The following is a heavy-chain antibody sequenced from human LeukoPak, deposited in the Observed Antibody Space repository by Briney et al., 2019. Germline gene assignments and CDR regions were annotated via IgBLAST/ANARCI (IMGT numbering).Heavy chain of an antibody. Sequence: GGSLRLSCAASGFTFSSYWMTWVRQAPGKELEWVATIKQDGSEKYYVDSVKGRFTISRDNPKNSLYLQMDSLRVEDTAVYYCASGYSFVDYWGQGTLVTVSS. V-gene: IGHV3-7*01. CDR1: GFTFSSYW. CDR3: ASGYSFVDY. CDR2: IKQDGSEK. J-gene: IGHJ4*02. D-gene: IGHD5-18*01.